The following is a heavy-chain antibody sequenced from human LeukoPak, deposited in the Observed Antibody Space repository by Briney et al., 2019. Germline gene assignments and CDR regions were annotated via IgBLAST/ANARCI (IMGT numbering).Heavy chain of an antibody. V-gene: IGHV3-23*01. CDR2: ISSSGGST. J-gene: IGHJ4*02. CDR1: GFTFSSYA. D-gene: IGHD3-10*01. Sequence: GGSLRLSCAASGFTFSSYAMTWVRQAPGKGLEWVSSISSSGGSTYYADSVRGRFTISRDNSKNTLYLQMNSLRAEDTAIYYCAKDLVTGSLDYWGQGTLVTVSS. CDR3: AKDLVTGSLDY.